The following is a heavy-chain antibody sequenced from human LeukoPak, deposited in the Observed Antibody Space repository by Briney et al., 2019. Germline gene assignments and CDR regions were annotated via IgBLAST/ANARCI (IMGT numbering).Heavy chain of an antibody. CDR2: ISSSSGAV. Sequence: SGGSLRLSCAASGFTFSSFGMNWVRQAPGTGPEWVSYISSSSGAVYYADSVKGRFTISRDNAKNSLYLQMNSLRDEDTAVYYCARSLRYASHYWGQGTLVTVSS. CDR1: GFTFSSFG. J-gene: IGHJ4*02. V-gene: IGHV3-48*02. D-gene: IGHD2-2*01. CDR3: ARSLRYASHY.